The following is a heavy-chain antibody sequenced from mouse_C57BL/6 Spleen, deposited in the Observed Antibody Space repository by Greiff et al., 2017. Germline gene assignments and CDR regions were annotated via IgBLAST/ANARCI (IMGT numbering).Heavy chain of an antibody. CDR2: ISDGGSYT. J-gene: IGHJ2*01. D-gene: IGHD1-1*01. Sequence: EVMLVESGGGLVKPGGSLKLSCAASGFTFSSYAMSWVRQTPEKRLEWVATISDGGSYTYYPDNVKGRFTISRDNAKNNLYLQMSHLKSEDTAMYYCARDGGTTVQYYFDYWGQGTTLTVSS. V-gene: IGHV5-4*01. CDR3: ARDGGTTVQYYFDY. CDR1: GFTFSSYA.